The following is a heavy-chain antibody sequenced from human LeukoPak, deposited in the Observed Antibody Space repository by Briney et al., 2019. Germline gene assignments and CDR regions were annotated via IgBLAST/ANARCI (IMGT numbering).Heavy chain of an antibody. CDR3: ATRPPRVYCSSTSCYGMDV. J-gene: IGHJ6*04. D-gene: IGHD2-2*01. CDR2: INHSGST. Sequence: GSLRLSCAASGFTFSDYYMSWIRQAPGKGLEWIGEINHSGSTNYNPSLKSRVTISVDTSKNQFSLKLSSVTAADTAVYYCATRPPRVYCSSTSCYGMDVWGKGTTVTVSS. CDR1: GFTFSDYY. V-gene: IGHV4-34*08.